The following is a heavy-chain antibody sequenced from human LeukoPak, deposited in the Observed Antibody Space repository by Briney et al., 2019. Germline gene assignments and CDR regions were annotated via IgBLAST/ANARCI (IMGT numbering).Heavy chain of an antibody. Sequence: PSETLSLTCTVSGGSISSSSYYWGWIRQPPGKGLEWIGSIYYSGSTYYNPSLKSRVTISVDTSKNQFSLKLSSVTAADTAVYYCATGIVGATNDYWGQGTLVTVSS. J-gene: IGHJ4*02. V-gene: IGHV4-39*07. CDR3: ATGIVGATNDY. CDR2: IYYSGST. D-gene: IGHD1-26*01. CDR1: GGSISSSSYY.